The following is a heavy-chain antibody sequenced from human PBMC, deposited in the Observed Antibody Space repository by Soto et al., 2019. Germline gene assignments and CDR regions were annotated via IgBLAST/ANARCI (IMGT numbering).Heavy chain of an antibody. V-gene: IGHV1-3*01. J-gene: IGHJ5*02. CDR2: LNAGNGKT. CDR1: GYTFTSYA. Sequence: QVQLVQSGAEVKKPGASVKVSCKASGYTFTSYAMHWVRQAPGQRLEWMGWLNAGNGKTKYSQKFQGRVTITRDTSASTAYMELSSLRSEDTAVYYCTRSSGSSVDWFDPWGQGTLVTVSS. D-gene: IGHD6-19*01. CDR3: TRSSGSSVDWFDP.